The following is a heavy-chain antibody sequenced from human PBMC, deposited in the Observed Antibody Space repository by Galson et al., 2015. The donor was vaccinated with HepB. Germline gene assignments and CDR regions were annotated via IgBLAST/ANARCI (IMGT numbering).Heavy chain of an antibody. CDR2: LPYDDSNI. J-gene: IGHJ5*02. CDR1: GFTFRSYG. V-gene: IGHV3-30*18. Sequence: SLRLSCAASGFTFRSYGMHWVRQAPGKGLEWVAGLPYDDSNIYYADSVRGRFIISRDNSKNTLYLQMNSLRAEDTAVYYCAKDAYRFLEWLPEFNWFDPWGHGTLVTVSS. D-gene: IGHD3-3*01. CDR3: AKDAYRFLEWLPEFNWFDP.